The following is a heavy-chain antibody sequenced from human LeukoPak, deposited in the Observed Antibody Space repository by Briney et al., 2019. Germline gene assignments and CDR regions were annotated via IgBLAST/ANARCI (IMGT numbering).Heavy chain of an antibody. J-gene: IGHJ4*02. CDR1: GYTFTGYY. CDR2: INPNSGGT. Sequence: GGSVKVSCKASGYTFTGYYMHGVRQAPGQGLEWVGWINPNSGGTNYAQKFQGRVTMTRDTPISTAYMELSRLRSDDTAVYYCAREGGVTYYYDSSGYYYYWGQGTLVTVSS. CDR3: AREGGVTYYYDSSGYYYY. D-gene: IGHD3-22*01. V-gene: IGHV1-2*02.